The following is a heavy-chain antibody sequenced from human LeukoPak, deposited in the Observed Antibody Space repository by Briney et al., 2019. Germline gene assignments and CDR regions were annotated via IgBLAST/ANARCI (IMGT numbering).Heavy chain of an antibody. V-gene: IGHV1-46*01. Sequence: ASVKVSCKASGYTFTNYYMHWVRQAPGQGLEWMGVINPSGGSTTYAQNFQGRVTMTRDTSTTTVYMEVSSLRSEDTAAYFCARDCSSGDCYLDVFDIWGQGTLVTVSS. CDR3: ARDCSSGDCYLDVFDI. J-gene: IGHJ3*02. D-gene: IGHD2-21*02. CDR1: GYTFTNYY. CDR2: INPSGGST.